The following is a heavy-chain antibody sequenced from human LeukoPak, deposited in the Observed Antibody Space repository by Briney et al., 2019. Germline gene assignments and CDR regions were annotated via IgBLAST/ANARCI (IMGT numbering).Heavy chain of an antibody. CDR1: GGSISSSSYY. CDR2: IYYSGST. D-gene: IGHD3-10*01. Sequence: SETLSLTCTVSGGSISSSSYYWGWIRQPPGTGLEWIGSIYYSGSTYYNPSLKSRVTISVDTSKNQFSLKLSSVTAADTAVYYCARFGESKSAFDYWGQGTLVTVSS. CDR3: ARFGESKSAFDY. V-gene: IGHV4-39*01. J-gene: IGHJ4*02.